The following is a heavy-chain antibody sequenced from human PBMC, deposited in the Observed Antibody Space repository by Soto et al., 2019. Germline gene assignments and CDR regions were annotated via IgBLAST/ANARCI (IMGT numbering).Heavy chain of an antibody. CDR3: AKENGYSSSWFEFDY. D-gene: IGHD6-13*01. Sequence: GGSLRVSCGASGFTCSSHAMSWVIKAQGKGLEWVSAISGSGGSTYYADSVKGRFTISRDNSKNTLYLQMNSLRAEDTAVYYCAKENGYSSSWFEFDYWGQGTLVTVSS. J-gene: IGHJ4*02. CDR2: ISGSGGST. V-gene: IGHV3-23*01. CDR1: GFTCSSHA.